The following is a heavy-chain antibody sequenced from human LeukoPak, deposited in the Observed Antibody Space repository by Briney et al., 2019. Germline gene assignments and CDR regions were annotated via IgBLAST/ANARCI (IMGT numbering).Heavy chain of an antibody. D-gene: IGHD3-3*01. V-gene: IGHV3-7*01. J-gene: IGHJ4*02. Sequence: GGSLRLSCAASGFTFSNYWMNWVRQAPGKGLEWVANIKEDGSEKYYVDSVSGRFTISRDNTKNSLYLQMNSLRVEDTAVYYCASQRFLDYWGQGTLVTVSS. CDR2: IKEDGSEK. CDR3: ASQRFLDY. CDR1: GFTFSNYW.